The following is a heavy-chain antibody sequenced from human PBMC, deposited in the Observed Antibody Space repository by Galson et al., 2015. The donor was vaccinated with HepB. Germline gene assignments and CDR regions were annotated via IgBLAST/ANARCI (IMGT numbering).Heavy chain of an antibody. D-gene: IGHD6-19*01. CDR2: IKQDGSEK. J-gene: IGHJ4*02. V-gene: IGHV3-7*03. CDR3: ARAAHIAVADFDY. CDR1: GFTFSSYW. Sequence: SLRLSCAASGFTFSSYWMSWVRQAPGKGLEWVANIKQDGSEKYYVDSVKGRFTISRDNAKNSLYLQMNSLRAEDTAVYYCARAAHIAVADFDYWGQGTLVTVSS.